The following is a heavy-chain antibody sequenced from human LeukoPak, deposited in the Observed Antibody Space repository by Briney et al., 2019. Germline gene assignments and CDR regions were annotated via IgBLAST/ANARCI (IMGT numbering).Heavy chain of an antibody. CDR3: ARHPPSSTMLRSSSRPFDY. V-gene: IGHV4-39*01. CDR2: IYYNGDT. Sequence: SETLSLTCIVAGGSIISGSYYWGWIRQAPGKGLEWIGSIYYNGDTYYNPSLKSRVTISVDTSKKEFSLRLSSVTASDTAVYYCARHPPSSTMLRSSSRPFDYWGQGTLVTVSS. J-gene: IGHJ4*02. CDR1: GGSIISGSYY. D-gene: IGHD6-6*01.